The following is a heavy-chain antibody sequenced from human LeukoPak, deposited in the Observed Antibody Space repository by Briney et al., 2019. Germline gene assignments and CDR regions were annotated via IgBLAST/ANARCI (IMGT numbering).Heavy chain of an antibody. CDR1: GFTFSSYW. V-gene: IGHV3-7*03. J-gene: IGHJ4*02. D-gene: IGHD1-7*01. CDR2: INHNGNVN. Sequence: GGSLRLSCAASGFTFSSYWMNWARQAPGKGLEWVASINHNGNVNYYVDSVKGRFTISRDNAKNSLYLQMSNLRAEDTAVYYCATANWNYFFDYWGQGTLVTVSS. CDR3: ATANWNYFFDY.